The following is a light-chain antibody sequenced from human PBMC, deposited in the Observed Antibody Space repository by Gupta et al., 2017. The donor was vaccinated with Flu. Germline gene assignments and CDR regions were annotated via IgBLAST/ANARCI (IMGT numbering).Light chain of an antibody. CDR3: QQYNKWPQT. Sequence: PAIRSVSPGERATLSCRASQSISSNLAWYQQKPGQAPRLLSVGASTRATGIPARFSGSGSGTEFTLTISSLQSEDLAIYYGQQYNKWPQTFGQGTKLEIK. J-gene: IGKJ2*01. CDR1: QSISSN. CDR2: GAS. V-gene: IGKV3-15*01.